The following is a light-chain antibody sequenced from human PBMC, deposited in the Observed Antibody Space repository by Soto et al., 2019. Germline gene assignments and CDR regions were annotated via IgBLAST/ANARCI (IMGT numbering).Light chain of an antibody. V-gene: IGLV1-47*01. CDR3: AAWDDTLDAQV. J-gene: IGLJ3*02. CDR1: RSNIGRNF. Sequence: QLVLTQSPSASGTPGQRVTISCSGSRSNIGRNFAYWYQHVPGTAPRLLIQRNNERPSGVPDRFSDSKSGTSVSLAISGLRSDDEATYYCAAWDDTLDAQVFGGGTKLTVL. CDR2: RNN.